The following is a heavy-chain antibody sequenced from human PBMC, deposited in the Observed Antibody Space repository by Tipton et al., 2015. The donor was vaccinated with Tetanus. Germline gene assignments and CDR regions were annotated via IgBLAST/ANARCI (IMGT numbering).Heavy chain of an antibody. Sequence: TLSLTCTVSGGSISSSSYYWGWIRQPPGKGLEWIGEINHSGSTNYNPSLKSRVTISVDTSKNQFSLKLSSVTAADTAVYYCARKKANWGSTYFDLWGRGTLVTVSS. CDR1: GGSISSSSYY. CDR3: ARKKANWGSTYFDL. V-gene: IGHV4-39*07. D-gene: IGHD7-27*01. J-gene: IGHJ2*01. CDR2: INHSGST.